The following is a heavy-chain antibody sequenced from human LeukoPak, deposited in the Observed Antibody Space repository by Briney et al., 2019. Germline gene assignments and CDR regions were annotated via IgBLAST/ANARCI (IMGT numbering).Heavy chain of an antibody. V-gene: IGHV1-8*01. Sequence: GASVKVSCKASGHTFTSYDINWVRQATGQGLEWMGWMNPNSGNTGYAQKFQGRVTMTRNTSISTAYMELSSLRSEDTAVYYCARGSGGDFWSGYYRRNWFDPWGQGTLVTVSS. CDR1: GHTFTSYD. D-gene: IGHD3-3*01. CDR3: ARGSGGDFWSGYYRRNWFDP. J-gene: IGHJ5*02. CDR2: MNPNSGNT.